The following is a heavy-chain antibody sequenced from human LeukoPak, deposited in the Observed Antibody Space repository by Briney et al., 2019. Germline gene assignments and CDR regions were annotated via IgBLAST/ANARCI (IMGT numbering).Heavy chain of an antibody. D-gene: IGHD3-22*01. CDR3: AKEAQSYYYDNSGFDY. Sequence: GGSLRLSCAASGFTFSSYGMHWVRQATGKGLEWVAVISYDGSNKYYADSVKGRFTISRDNSKNTLYLQMNSLRAEDTAVYYCAKEAQSYYYDNSGFDYWGQGTLVTVSS. CDR1: GFTFSSYG. V-gene: IGHV3-30*18. CDR2: ISYDGSNK. J-gene: IGHJ4*02.